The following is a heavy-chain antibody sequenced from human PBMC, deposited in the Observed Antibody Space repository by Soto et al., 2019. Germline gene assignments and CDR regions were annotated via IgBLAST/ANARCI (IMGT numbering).Heavy chain of an antibody. D-gene: IGHD3-22*01. CDR1: GFTFSSYA. CDR3: ANNLHDSSGYWAFDF. CDR2: ISGSGGST. J-gene: IGHJ3*01. V-gene: IGHV3-23*01. Sequence: PGGSLRLSCAASGFTFSSYAMSWVRQAPGKGLEWVSAISGSGGSTYYADSVKGRFTISRDNSKNTLYLQMNSLRAEDTAVYYCANNLHDSSGYWAFDFSGQGTMVTVSS.